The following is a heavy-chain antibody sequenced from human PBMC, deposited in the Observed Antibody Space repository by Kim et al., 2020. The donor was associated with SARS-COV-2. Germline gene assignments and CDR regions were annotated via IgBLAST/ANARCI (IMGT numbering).Heavy chain of an antibody. CDR1: GFTFSSYA. J-gene: IGHJ6*02. CDR3: AKGGSSVGASYYYYGMDV. D-gene: IGHD1-26*01. CDR2: ISGSGGST. V-gene: IGHV3-23*01. Sequence: GGSLRLSCAASGFTFSSYAMSWVRQAPGKGLEWVSAISGSGGSTYYADSVKGRFTISRDNSKNTLYLQMNSLRAEDTAVYYCAKGGSSVGASYYYYGMDVWGPETTVTVSS.